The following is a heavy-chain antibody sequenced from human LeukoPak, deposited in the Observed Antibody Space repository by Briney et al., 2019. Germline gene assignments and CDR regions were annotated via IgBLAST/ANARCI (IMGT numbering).Heavy chain of an antibody. CDR2: INTDGTGT. V-gene: IGHV3-74*01. CDR1: GFTFSNYW. D-gene: IGHD3-3*01. Sequence: PGGSLRLSCAASGFTFSNYWMHCVRQAPGKGLVCVSRINTDGTGTSYADSVKGRFTISRDNAKNTLYLQMNSLRVEDTAVYYCARHSTSIFGVVTEDYWGQGTLVTVSS. J-gene: IGHJ4*02. CDR3: ARHSTSIFGVVTEDY.